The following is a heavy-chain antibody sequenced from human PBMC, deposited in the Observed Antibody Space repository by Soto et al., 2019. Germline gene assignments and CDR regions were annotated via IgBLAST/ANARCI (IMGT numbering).Heavy chain of an antibody. Sequence: SVKVSCKASGYTFTGYYMHWVRQALGRGLEWMGCINPNSRGPNYAPKLHGRVTTTRDTSISTAYMDLSRLRSDDTAVYYCARSTEFDWDPNHPFDIWGQGTILTAS. CDR3: ARSTEFDWDPNHPFDI. CDR1: GYTFTGYY. CDR2: INPNSRGP. V-gene: IGHV1-2*02. D-gene: IGHD3-9*01. J-gene: IGHJ3*02.